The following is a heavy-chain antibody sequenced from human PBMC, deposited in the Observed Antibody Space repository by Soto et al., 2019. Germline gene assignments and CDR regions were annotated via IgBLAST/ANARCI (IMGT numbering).Heavy chain of an antibody. CDR3: GGRLTSISNDFDS. D-gene: IGHD2-8*01. Sequence: SETLSLTCTVSGDSISSGTHYWNWIRQHPGKGLEWIGYISSSGNSYYSPSLKSRVFMSVDTSKNLFSLKLSSVTAADTAIYYCGGRLTSISNDFDSWGQGTQVTVSS. CDR2: ISSSGNS. CDR1: GDSISSGTHY. V-gene: IGHV4-31*03. J-gene: IGHJ4*02.